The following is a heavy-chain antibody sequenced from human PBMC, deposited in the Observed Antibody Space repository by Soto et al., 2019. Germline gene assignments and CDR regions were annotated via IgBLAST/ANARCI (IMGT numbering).Heavy chain of an antibody. D-gene: IGHD6-13*01. CDR1: GASMSSGGYY. V-gene: IGHV4-39*01. CDR3: ARHQSHSSSYVDP. CDR2: IYYSGST. J-gene: IGHJ5*02. Sequence: PSETLSLTCTVSGASMSSGGYYWTWIRQSPGKGLEWIGYIYYSGSTYYNPSLKSRVTISVDTSKNQFSLKLSSVTAADTAVYYCARHQSHSSSYVDPWGQGTLVTVSS.